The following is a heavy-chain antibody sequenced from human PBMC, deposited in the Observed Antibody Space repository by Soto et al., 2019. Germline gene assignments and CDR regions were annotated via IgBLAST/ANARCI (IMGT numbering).Heavy chain of an antibody. CDR3: ATIGGYYGSGSYLEYYYYMDV. D-gene: IGHD3-10*01. CDR1: GFTFDDYA. J-gene: IGHJ6*03. Sequence: GGSLRLSCAASGFTFDDYAMHWVRQAPGKGLEWVSGISWNSGSIGYADSVKGRFTISRDNAKNSLYLQMNSLRAEDTALYYCATIGGYYGSGSYLEYYYYMDVWGKGTTVTVSS. CDR2: ISWNSGSI. V-gene: IGHV3-9*01.